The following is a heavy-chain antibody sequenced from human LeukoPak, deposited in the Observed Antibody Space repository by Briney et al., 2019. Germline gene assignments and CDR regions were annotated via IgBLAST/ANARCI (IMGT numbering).Heavy chain of an antibody. CDR1: GFSLSTRGMC. V-gene: IGHV2-70*11. CDR2: IDWDDDK. D-gene: IGHD1-26*01. Sequence: SGPTLVKPTQTLTLTCTFSGFSLSTRGMCVSWIRQPLGKALEWLARIDWDDDKYYSTSLKTRLTISKDTSKNQVVLTLTNMDPVDTAMYHCARIKNGASQYFDYWGQGTLVTVSS. CDR3: ARIKNGASQYFDY. J-gene: IGHJ4*02.